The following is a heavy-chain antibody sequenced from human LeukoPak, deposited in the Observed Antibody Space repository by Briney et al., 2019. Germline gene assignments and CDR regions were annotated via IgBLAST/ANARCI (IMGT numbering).Heavy chain of an antibody. Sequence: SETLSLTCSVSGDFISSGSNYWSWIRQPAGKGLEWIGRIYTSGSTNYNPSLKSRVTISVDTSKNQFSLKLSSVTAADTAVYYCARKGVVAAVDYWGQGTLVTVSS. V-gene: IGHV4-61*02. CDR3: ARKGVVAAVDY. J-gene: IGHJ4*02. D-gene: IGHD2-15*01. CDR1: GDFISSGSNY. CDR2: IYTSGST.